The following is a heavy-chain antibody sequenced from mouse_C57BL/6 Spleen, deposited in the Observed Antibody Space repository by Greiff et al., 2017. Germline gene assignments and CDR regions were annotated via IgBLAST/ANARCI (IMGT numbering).Heavy chain of an antibody. CDR2: IDPNSGGT. CDR1: GYTFTSYW. D-gene: IGHD2-1*01. CDR3: ARWVYGNYPYAMDY. V-gene: IGHV1-72*01. Sequence: QVQLQQPGAELVKPGASVKLSCKASGYTFTSYWMHWVKQRPGRGLEWIGRIDPNSGGTKYNEKFKSKATLTVDKPSSTAYMPLSSLTSEDSAVYYCARWVYGNYPYAMDYWGQGTSVTVSS. J-gene: IGHJ4*01.